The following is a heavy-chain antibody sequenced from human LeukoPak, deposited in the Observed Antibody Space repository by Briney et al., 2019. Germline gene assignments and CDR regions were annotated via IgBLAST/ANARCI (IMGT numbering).Heavy chain of an antibody. CDR3: AKWKAGWLLGFDY. D-gene: IGHD5-18*01. CDR2: ISFDGSNK. CDR1: GFTFSSYA. V-gene: IGHV3-30-3*02. J-gene: IGHJ4*02. Sequence: GGSLRLSCAASGFTFSSYALHWVRQAPGKGPEWVTIISFDGSNKYYAGSVKGRFTISRDNSRNTLYLQMNSLRAEDTAVYYCAKWKAGWLLGFDYWGQGTLVTVSS.